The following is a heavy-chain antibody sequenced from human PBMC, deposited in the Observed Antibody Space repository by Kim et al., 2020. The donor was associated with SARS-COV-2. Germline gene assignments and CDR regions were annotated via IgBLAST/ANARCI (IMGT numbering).Heavy chain of an antibody. CDR3: AKGRVSGAVAD. Sequence: TYYADSVKGRFTISRDNSKHTLYLQINSLTAEDTAIYYCAKGRVSGAVADWGQGTLVTVSS. CDR2: T. D-gene: IGHD6-19*01. V-gene: IGHV3-23*01. J-gene: IGHJ4*02.